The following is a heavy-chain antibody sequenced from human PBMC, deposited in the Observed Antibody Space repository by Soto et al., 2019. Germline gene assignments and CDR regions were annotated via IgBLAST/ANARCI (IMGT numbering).Heavy chain of an antibody. Sequence: QVQLVQSGAEVKRPGSSVKVSCKASGGTFSSYAISWVRQAPGHGLEWMGGIVPTFGSADYAHTFQGRVTITADETTNTVNMELSSLTSDDTALYYCARVTGPVFDGSGYYQRGLISWGQGTLVTVSS. D-gene: IGHD3-22*01. V-gene: IGHV1-69*01. J-gene: IGHJ4*02. CDR3: ARVTGPVFDGSGYYQRGLIS. CDR1: GGTFSSYA. CDR2: IVPTFGSA.